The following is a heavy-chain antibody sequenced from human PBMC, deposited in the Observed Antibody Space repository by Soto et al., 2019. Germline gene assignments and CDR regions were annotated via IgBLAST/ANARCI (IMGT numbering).Heavy chain of an antibody. CDR1: GFTFSSYA. CDR2: ISGSGGST. V-gene: IGHV3-23*01. J-gene: IGHJ5*02. D-gene: IGHD2-15*01. CDR3: AKDSPPGDCSGGSCYSYWFDP. Sequence: GGSLRLSCAASGFTFSSYAMSWVRQAPGKGLEWVSAISGSGGSTYYADSVKGRFTISRDNSKNTLYLQMNSLRAEDTAVYYCAKDSPPGDCSGGSCYSYWFDPWGQGTLVTVSS.